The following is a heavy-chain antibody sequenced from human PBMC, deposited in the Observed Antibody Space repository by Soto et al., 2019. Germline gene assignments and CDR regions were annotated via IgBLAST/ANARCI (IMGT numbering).Heavy chain of an antibody. CDR2: IWYDGSNK. CDR1: GFTFSSYG. D-gene: IGHD2-15*01. J-gene: IGHJ1*01. V-gene: IGHV3-33*01. Sequence: QVQLVESGGGVVQPGRSLRLSCAASGFTFSSYGMHWVRQAPGKGLEWVAVIWYDGSNKYYADSVKGRFTISRDNSKNTLYLQMNSLRAEDTAVYYCARKDCSGGSCYSDPCQHWGQGTLVTVSS. CDR3: ARKDCSGGSCYSDPCQH.